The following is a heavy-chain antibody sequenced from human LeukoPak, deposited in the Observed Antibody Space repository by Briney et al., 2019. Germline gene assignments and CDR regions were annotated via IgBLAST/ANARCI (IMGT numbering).Heavy chain of an antibody. CDR3: ARDLEYYYDSSGYLLDY. CDR2: INPNSGGT. D-gene: IGHD3-22*01. CDR1: GYTFTGYY. V-gene: IGHV1-2*02. Sequence: ASVKVSRKASGYTFTGYYMHWVRQAPGQGLEWMGWINPNSGGTNYAQKFQGRVTMTRDTSISTAYMELSRLRSDDTAVYYCARDLEYYYDSSGYLLDYWGQGTPVTVSS. J-gene: IGHJ4*02.